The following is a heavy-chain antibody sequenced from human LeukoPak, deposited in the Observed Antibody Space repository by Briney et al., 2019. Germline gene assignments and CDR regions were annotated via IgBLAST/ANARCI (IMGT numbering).Heavy chain of an antibody. CDR3: ARGGVGAYYFDY. J-gene: IGHJ4*02. V-gene: IGHV4-39*07. CDR2: IYYSGST. Sequence: PSETLSLTCTVSGGSISSSSYYWGWIRQPPGKGLEWIGSIYYSGSTYFNPSLKSRVTISVDTSKNQFSLKLTSVTAADTAVYYCARGGVGAYYFDYWGQGTLVTVSS. CDR1: GGSISSSSYY. D-gene: IGHD1-26*01.